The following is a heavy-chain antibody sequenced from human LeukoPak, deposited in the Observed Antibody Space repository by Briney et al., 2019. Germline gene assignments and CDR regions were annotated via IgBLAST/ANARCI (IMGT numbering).Heavy chain of an antibody. D-gene: IGHD2-2*01. V-gene: IGHV1-69*04. CDR1: GGTFSSYA. CDR3: ASLSPRYCSSTSCYFDHLTN. J-gene: IGHJ4*02. CDR2: IIPILGIA. Sequence: SVKVSCKASGGTFSSYAISWVRQAPGQGLEWMGRIIPILGIANYAQKFQGRVTITADKSTSTAYMELSSLRSEDTAVYYCASLSPRYCSSTSCYFDHLTNWGQGTLVTVSS.